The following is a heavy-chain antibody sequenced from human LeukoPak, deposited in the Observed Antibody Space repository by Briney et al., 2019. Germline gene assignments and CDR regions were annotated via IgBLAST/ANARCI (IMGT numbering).Heavy chain of an antibody. V-gene: IGHV3-7*01. D-gene: IGHD3-10*01. J-gene: IGHJ3*02. CDR3: ARDLVRGVILDPAFDI. CDR2: IKQDGSEK. Sequence: GGSLRLSCAASGFTFSSYWMSWVRQAPGKGLEWVANIKQDGSEKYYVDSVKGRFTISRDNAKNSLYLQMNSLRAEDTAVYYCARDLVRGVILDPAFDIWGQGTMVTVSS. CDR1: GFTFSSYW.